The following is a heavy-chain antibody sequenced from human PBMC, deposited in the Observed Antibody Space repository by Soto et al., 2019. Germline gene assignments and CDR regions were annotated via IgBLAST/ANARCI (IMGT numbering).Heavy chain of an antibody. Sequence: ASVKVSCKASGGTFSSYAISWVRQAPGQGLEWMGGIIPIFGTANYAQKFQGRVTITADESTSTAYMELSSLRSEDTAVYYCARGGGEIVVVTYFDYWGQGTLVTVSS. CDR2: IIPIFGTA. V-gene: IGHV1-69*13. CDR3: ARGGGEIVVVTYFDY. D-gene: IGHD3-22*01. J-gene: IGHJ4*02. CDR1: GGTFSSYA.